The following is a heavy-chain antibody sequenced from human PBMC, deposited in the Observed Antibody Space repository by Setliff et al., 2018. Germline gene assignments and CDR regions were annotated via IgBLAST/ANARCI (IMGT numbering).Heavy chain of an antibody. D-gene: IGHD6-19*01. V-gene: IGHV4-4*07. Sequence: LSLTCTVSGGSISSYYWSWIRQPAGKGLEWIGHIYIGGSANYNPSLKSRVTMSIDTSKNQFSLKPNSVTAADMAVYYCAREQWLDPPGYYYMDVWAKGTTVTVSS. CDR3: AREQWLDPPGYYYMDV. CDR2: IYIGGSA. CDR1: GGSISSYY. J-gene: IGHJ6*03.